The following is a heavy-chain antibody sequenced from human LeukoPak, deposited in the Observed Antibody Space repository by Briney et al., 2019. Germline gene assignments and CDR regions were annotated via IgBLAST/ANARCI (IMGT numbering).Heavy chain of an antibody. CDR3: TTGFHGSGSYYNHYYFDY. CDR1: GFTFSNAW. D-gene: IGHD3-10*01. J-gene: IGHJ4*02. V-gene: IGHV3-15*01. CDR2: IKSKTDGGTT. Sequence: GGSLRLSCAASGFTFSNAWMSWVRQAPGKGLEWVGRIKSKTDGGTTDYAAPVKGRFTISRDDSKNTLYLQMNSLKTEDTAVYHCTTGFHGSGSYYNHYYFDYWGQGTLVTVSS.